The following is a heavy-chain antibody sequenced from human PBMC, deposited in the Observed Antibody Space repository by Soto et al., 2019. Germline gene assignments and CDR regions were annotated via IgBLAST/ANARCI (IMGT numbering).Heavy chain of an antibody. D-gene: IGHD3-16*01. CDR2: ISGGGGSA. J-gene: IGHJ4*02. V-gene: IGHV3-23*01. CDR1: AFTFSSYA. Sequence: EVQLLESGGDLVQPGGSLRLSCAASAFTFSSYAMRWVRQAPGKGLEWVSTISGGGGSAYYAASVEGRFTISRDNSKNTLFLQMHTLRAEDTAVYYCAMGPHLGEWPPRGFDYGGQGTLVTISS. CDR3: AMGPHLGEWPPRGFDY.